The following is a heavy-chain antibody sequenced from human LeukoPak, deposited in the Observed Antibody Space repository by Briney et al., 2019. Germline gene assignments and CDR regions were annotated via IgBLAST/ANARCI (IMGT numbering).Heavy chain of an antibody. D-gene: IGHD6-19*01. Sequence: SETLSLTCSVSSGSISSFYWTWVRQSAWKGLEWIGRVDTSGSTHYNPSLKGRATMSLDTSKYQFSLRLTSVTVADTAVYYCARASISSSGWLGAFDIWGQGTMVTVSS. CDR3: ARASISSSGWLGAFDI. J-gene: IGHJ3*02. V-gene: IGHV4-4*07. CDR2: VDTSGST. CDR1: SGSISSFY.